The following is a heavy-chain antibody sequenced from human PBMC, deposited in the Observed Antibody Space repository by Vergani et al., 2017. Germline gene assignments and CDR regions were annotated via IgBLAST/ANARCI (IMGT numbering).Heavy chain of an antibody. D-gene: IGHD6-19*01. CDR3: ARDVWYGSGISCFLRAGEFYYMDV. CDR2: IIPSLATT. J-gene: IGHJ6*03. V-gene: IGHV1-69*01. Sequence: QVQLVQSGAEVKKPGSSVKVSCKASGGTFSSYAISWVRQAPGQGLEWMGGIIPSLATTIYAQKFQGRVTITADESTSTAYMELSSLKSEDTAVFYCARDVWYGSGISCFLRAGEFYYMDVWGQGTTVTVSS. CDR1: GGTFSSYA.